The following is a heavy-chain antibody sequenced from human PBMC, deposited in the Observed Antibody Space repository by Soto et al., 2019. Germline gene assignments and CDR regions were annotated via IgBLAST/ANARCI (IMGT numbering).Heavy chain of an antibody. J-gene: IGHJ5*02. Sequence: SETLSLTCTVSGLSMSSGGYRWNWIRQHPGKALEWIGNIYYSGSPYYNPSLKSRVTISVDTSKNQFSLKLSSVTAADTAVYYCAREPVAGNGGWFDPWGQGTLVTVSS. CDR2: IYYSGSP. V-gene: IGHV4-31*03. D-gene: IGHD6-19*01. CDR3: AREPVAGNGGWFDP. CDR1: GLSMSSGGYR.